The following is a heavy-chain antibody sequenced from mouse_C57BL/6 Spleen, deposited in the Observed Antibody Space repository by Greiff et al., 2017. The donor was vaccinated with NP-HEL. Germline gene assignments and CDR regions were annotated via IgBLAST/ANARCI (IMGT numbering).Heavy chain of an antibody. CDR3: ARHEDRYYGIAMDY. V-gene: IGHV1-62-2*01. CDR1: GYAFTNYL. D-gene: IGHD1-1*01. CDR2: FYPGSGSI. J-gene: IGHJ4*01. Sequence: QVQLKESGAELVRPGTSVKVSCKASGYAFTNYLIEWVKQRPGQGLEWIGWFYPGSGSIKYNEKFKDKATLTADKSSSTVYMERMRLTSEDSAVYCCARHEDRYYGIAMDYWGPGTSVTVSS.